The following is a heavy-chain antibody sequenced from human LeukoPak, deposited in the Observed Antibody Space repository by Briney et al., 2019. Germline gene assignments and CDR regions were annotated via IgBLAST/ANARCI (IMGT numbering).Heavy chain of an antibody. D-gene: IGHD4-17*01. J-gene: IGHJ5*02. CDR1: GYSISSGYY. CDR3: ASGDYGDYRTNWFDP. CDR2: IYHSGST. Sequence: PSETLSLTCTVSGYSISSGYYWGWIRQPPGKGLEWIGSIYHSGSTYYNPSLKSRVTISVDTSKNQFSLKLSSVTAADTAVYYCASGDYGDYRTNWFDPWGQGTLVTVSS. V-gene: IGHV4-38-2*02.